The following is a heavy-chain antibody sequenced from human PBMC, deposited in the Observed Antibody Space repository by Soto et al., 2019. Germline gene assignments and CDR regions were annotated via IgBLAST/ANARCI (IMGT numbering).Heavy chain of an antibody. CDR3: AAGTEGYCSSTSCYDYYYYMDV. D-gene: IGHD2-2*01. Sequence: SVKVSCKASGFTFTSSAMQWVRQARGQRLEWKGWIVVGSGNTNYAQKFQERVTITRDMSTSTAYMELSSLRSEDTAVYYCAAGTEGYCSSTSCYDYYYYMDVWGKGTTVTVSS. CDR2: IVVGSGNT. CDR1: GFTFTSSA. V-gene: IGHV1-58*02. J-gene: IGHJ6*03.